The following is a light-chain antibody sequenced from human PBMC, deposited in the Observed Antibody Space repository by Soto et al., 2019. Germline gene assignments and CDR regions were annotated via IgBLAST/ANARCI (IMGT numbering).Light chain of an antibody. CDR3: QQYYNVTIT. Sequence: DIQMPQSPSSLSASVGDSVPITCQASQDIGNYLNWYQKRPGKAPKILILDASSLDTGVPSRFSGSGSGTDFNFTISRLQSEDIATYYCQQYYNVTITFGQGTKLDIK. J-gene: IGKJ5*01. V-gene: IGKV1-33*01. CDR2: DAS. CDR1: QDIGNY.